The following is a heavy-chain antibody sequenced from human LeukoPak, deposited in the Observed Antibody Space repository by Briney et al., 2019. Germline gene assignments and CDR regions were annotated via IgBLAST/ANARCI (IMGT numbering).Heavy chain of an antibody. J-gene: IGHJ4*02. V-gene: IGHV3-23*01. CDR3: ANGYSSGWYVY. D-gene: IGHD6-19*01. CDR1: GFTFSSYA. CDR2: ISGSGGST. Sequence: GGSLRLSCAASGFTFSSYAMSWVRQAPGKGLEWVSAISGSGGSTYYADSVKGRFTISRDNSKNTLYLQMNSLRAEDTAVYYCANGYSSGWYVYWGQGTLVTVSS.